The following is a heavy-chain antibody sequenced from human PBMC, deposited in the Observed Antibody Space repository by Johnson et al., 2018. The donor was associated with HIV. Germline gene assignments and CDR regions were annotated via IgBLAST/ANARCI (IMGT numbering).Heavy chain of an antibody. CDR1: GFTFSDHW. Sequence: VLLVESGGGVVQPGRSLKLSCAASGFTFSDHWMYWVRQAPGKGLVWVSRIKSDGRSTNYADSVKGRFTISRDNAKNTLYLQMNSLRAEDTAVYYCVRGLDIWGQGTEVTVSS. CDR2: IKSDGRST. V-gene: IGHV3-74*02. CDR3: VRGLDI. J-gene: IGHJ3*02.